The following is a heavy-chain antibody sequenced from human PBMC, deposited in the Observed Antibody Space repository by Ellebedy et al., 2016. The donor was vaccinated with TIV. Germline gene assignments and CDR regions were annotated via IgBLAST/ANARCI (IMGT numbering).Heavy chain of an antibody. Sequence: PGGSLRLSCTASGFSFSSFAMRWARQASGKGLEWVSHISDDGFSTYNVDSVKGRFTISRDNSKNTLYLQMNSLRVEDTAVYYCARGRGSGWYLYPVDYWGHGTQVTVSS. J-gene: IGHJ4*01. D-gene: IGHD6-13*01. CDR3: ARGRGSGWYLYPVDY. CDR2: ISDDGFST. V-gene: IGHV3-23*01. CDR1: GFSFSSFA.